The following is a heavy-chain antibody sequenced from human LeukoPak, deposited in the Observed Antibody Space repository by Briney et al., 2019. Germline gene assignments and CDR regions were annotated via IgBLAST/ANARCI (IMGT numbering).Heavy chain of an antibody. CDR1: GGSIRNYY. Sequence: SETLSLTCSVSGGSIRNYYLSWIRQSPRKGLEWIGNVDKRGSTNYNPSFKSRVIVSSDTSRNEFSLKFNSVTAADTAIYYCARGGSSCYGCHDWFDPWGQGTRVTVSS. CDR2: VDKRGST. V-gene: IGHV4-59*08. D-gene: IGHD2-2*01. J-gene: IGHJ5*02. CDR3: ARGGSSCYGCHDWFDP.